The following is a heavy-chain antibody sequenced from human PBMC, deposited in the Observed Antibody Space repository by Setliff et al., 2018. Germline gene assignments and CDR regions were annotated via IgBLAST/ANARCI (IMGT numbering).Heavy chain of an antibody. D-gene: IGHD7-27*01. CDR1: GFTLEEYG. J-gene: IGHJ2*01. V-gene: IGHV3-20*04. CDR2: INWNGVSV. Sequence: LRLSCAASGFTLEEYGMNWVRQVPGKGLEWVSGINWNGVSVGYSDSVKGRFTISRDNAKQSLFLQMNNLRAEDTALYYCARLRSQLLWGYFDLWGRGTLVTVSS. CDR3: ARLRSQLLWGYFDL.